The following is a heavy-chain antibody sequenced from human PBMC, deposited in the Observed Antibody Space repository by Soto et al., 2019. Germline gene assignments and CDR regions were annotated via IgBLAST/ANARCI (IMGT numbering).Heavy chain of an antibody. D-gene: IGHD3-10*01. CDR3: AGGGITMVRGVLDY. CDR1: GFTVSSNY. CDR2: IYSGGST. J-gene: IGHJ4*02. Sequence: EVQLVESGGGLVQPGGSLRLSCAASGFTVSSNYMSWVRQAPGKGLEWVSVIYSGGSTYYADSVKGRFTISRHNSKNSRYLQMNSLRAEDTAVDYGAGGGITMVRGVLDYWGQGTLVTVSS. V-gene: IGHV3-53*04.